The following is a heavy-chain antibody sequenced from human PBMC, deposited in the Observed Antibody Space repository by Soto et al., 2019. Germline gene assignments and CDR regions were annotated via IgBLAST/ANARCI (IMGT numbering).Heavy chain of an antibody. V-gene: IGHV3-30*18. CDR3: AKDVGVRGYYYGMDV. J-gene: IGHJ6*02. Sequence: GGSLRLSCAASGFTFSSYGMHWVRQAPGKGLEWVAVISYDGSNKYYADSVKGRFTISRDNSKNTLYLQMNSLRAEDTAVYYCAKDVGVRGYYYGMDVWGQGTTVTAP. CDR1: GFTFSSYG. CDR2: ISYDGSNK. D-gene: IGHD3-10*01.